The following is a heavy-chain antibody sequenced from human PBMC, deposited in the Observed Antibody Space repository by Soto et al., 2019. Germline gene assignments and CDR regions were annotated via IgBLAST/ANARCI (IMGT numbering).Heavy chain of an antibody. Sequence: GGSLRLSCAASGFTFSSYAMSWVRQAPGKGLEWVSAISGSGGSTYYADSVKGRFTISRDNSKNTLYLQMNSLRAEDTAVYYCAKDGTVYAYLYYGMDVWGQGTTVTVSS. V-gene: IGHV3-23*01. J-gene: IGHJ6*02. CDR1: GFTFSSYA. D-gene: IGHD1-1*01. CDR2: ISGSGGST. CDR3: AKDGTVYAYLYYGMDV.